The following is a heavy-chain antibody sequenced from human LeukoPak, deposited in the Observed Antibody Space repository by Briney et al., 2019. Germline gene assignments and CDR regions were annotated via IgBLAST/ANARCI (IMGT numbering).Heavy chain of an antibody. CDR3: AKVIVPARYFDY. Sequence: GGSLRLSCAASGFTFSSYGMSWVRQAPGKGLEWVSAISGSGGSTYYADSVKGRFTISRDNSKNTLYLQMNSLRAEDTAVYYCAKVIVPARYFDYWGQGILVTVSS. V-gene: IGHV3-23*01. J-gene: IGHJ4*02. D-gene: IGHD2-21*01. CDR2: ISGSGGST. CDR1: GFTFSSYG.